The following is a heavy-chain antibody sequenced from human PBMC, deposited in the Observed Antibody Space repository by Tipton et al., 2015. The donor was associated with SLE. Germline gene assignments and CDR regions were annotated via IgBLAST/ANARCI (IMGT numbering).Heavy chain of an antibody. Sequence: SLRLSCEASGFTFSSYWMHWVRQGPGKGLVWVSGINREGSDTRYGDSAKGRFTISRDNAKNTLYLQMHSLRVDDTAVYHCGRGGPPNAIDIWGRGTTVSVSS. CDR1: GFTFSSYW. CDR3: GRGGPPNAIDI. V-gene: IGHV3-74*01. CDR2: INREGSDT. J-gene: IGHJ3*02.